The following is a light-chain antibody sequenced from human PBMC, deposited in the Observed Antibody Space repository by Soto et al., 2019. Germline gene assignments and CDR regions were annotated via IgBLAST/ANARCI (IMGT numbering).Light chain of an antibody. V-gene: IGLV2-14*02. J-gene: IGLJ1*01. CDR2: EGH. CDR3: SSYTGGNPSYV. Sequence: QSVLAQPASVSGSPGQSITISCTGASGYVGTYSLVSWYQQHPGKAPKVVIYEGHKRPSGVPDRFSGSTSVNTASLTVSGLQAEDEADYYCSSYTGGNPSYVFGTGTKVTVL. CDR1: SGYVGTYSL.